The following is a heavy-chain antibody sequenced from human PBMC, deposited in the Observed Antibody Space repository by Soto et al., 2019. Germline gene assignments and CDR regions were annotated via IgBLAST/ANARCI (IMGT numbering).Heavy chain of an antibody. CDR2: IIPIFGTA. CDR1: GGTFSSYA. D-gene: IGHD3-9*01. J-gene: IGHJ6*02. Sequence: QVQLVQSGAEVKKPGSSVKVSCKASGGTFSSYAISWVRQAPGQGLEWMGGIIPIFGTANYAQKFQGRVTITADESTSTAYMELSSLRSEDKAVYYCARSLRYFDWLSTLHYYYYGMDVWGQGTTVTVSS. CDR3: ARSLRYFDWLSTLHYYYYGMDV. V-gene: IGHV1-69*12.